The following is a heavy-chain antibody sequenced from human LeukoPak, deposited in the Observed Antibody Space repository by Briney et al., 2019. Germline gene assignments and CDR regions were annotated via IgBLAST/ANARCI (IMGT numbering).Heavy chain of an antibody. Sequence: PGGAPRLSCAPSGFSFSISGTHWVREAPGEGLEWLAFLRYDGSDKYYADSVKGRFTISRDISKNTLYLQMNSLRAEDTAMYYCRDPFDYWGQGTLVTVSS. CDR1: GFSFSISG. V-gene: IGHV3-30*02. D-gene: IGHD2/OR15-2a*01. CDR3: RDPFDY. J-gene: IGHJ4*02. CDR2: LRYDGSDK.